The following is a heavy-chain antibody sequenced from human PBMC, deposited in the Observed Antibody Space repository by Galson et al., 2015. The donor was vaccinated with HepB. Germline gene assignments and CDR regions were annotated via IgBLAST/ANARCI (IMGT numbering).Heavy chain of an antibody. CDR3: AREYSSSWYYFDY. CDR1: GYTFTSYA. D-gene: IGHD6-13*01. V-gene: IGHV1-3*01. Sequence: SVKVSCKASGYTFTSYAMHWVRQAPGQRLEWMGWINAGNGNTKYSQKFQGRVTITRDTSASTAYMELSSLRSEDTAVYYCAREYSSSWYYFDYWGQGTLVTVSS. J-gene: IGHJ4*02. CDR2: INAGNGNT.